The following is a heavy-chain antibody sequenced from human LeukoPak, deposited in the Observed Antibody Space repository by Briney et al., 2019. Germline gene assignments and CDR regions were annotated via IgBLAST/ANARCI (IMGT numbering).Heavy chain of an antibody. CDR1: GYTFTVYY. CDR2: INPSGGST. V-gene: IGHV1-46*01. J-gene: IGHJ4*02. Sequence: ASVTVSFTASGYTFTVYYMHWVRQAPGQGLEWMGIINPSGGSTSYAQKFQGRVTMTRDTSTSTVYMELSSLRSEDTAVYYCARVGRGYYFDYWGQGTLVTVSS. D-gene: IGHD1-26*01. CDR3: ARVGRGYYFDY.